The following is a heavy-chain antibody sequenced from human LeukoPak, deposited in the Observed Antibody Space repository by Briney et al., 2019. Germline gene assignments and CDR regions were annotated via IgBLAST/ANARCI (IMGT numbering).Heavy chain of an antibody. Sequence: PGGSLRLSCAASGFTFSSYAMSWVRQAPGKGLEWVSGINWKGGSTGYADSVKGRFTISRDNSRNTIYLRMNSLTAEDAAVYFCARDPRLYTGQQLLPRRYWFFDLWGRGTLVAVSS. D-gene: IGHD1-1*01. V-gene: IGHV3-20*04. J-gene: IGHJ2*01. CDR1: GFTFSSYA. CDR2: INWKGGST. CDR3: ARDPRLYTGQQLLPRRYWFFDL.